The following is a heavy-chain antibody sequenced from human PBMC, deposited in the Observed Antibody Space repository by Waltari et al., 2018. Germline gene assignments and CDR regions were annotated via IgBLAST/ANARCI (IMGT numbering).Heavy chain of an antibody. CDR3: TTYSWQTAYYYYGMDV. D-gene: IGHD5-18*01. CDR1: GVSITSGSHY. Sequence: QVQLQESGPGLVKPSQTLSLTCSVSGVSITSGSHYWSWIRQPAGKGLEWIGHIYTSGRTKYNPSLKRRVTISVDTSKNQFSLRLSSVTAADTAVYYCTTYSWQTAYYYYGMDVWGQGTTVTVSS. J-gene: IGHJ6*02. CDR2: IYTSGRT. V-gene: IGHV4-61*02.